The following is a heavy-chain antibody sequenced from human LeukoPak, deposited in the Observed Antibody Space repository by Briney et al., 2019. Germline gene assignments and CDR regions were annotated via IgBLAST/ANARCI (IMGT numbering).Heavy chain of an antibody. CDR2: INPSGGST. V-gene: IGHV1-46*01. Sequence: GASVKVSCKASGYTFTSYYMHWVRQAPGQGLEWMGIINPSGGSTSYAQKFQGRVTMTRDMSTSTVYMELSSLRSEDTAVYYCARVPIPYDSSGYYTYYFDYWGQGTLVTVSS. CDR3: ARVPIPYDSSGYYTYYFDY. D-gene: IGHD3-22*01. CDR1: GYTFTSYY. J-gene: IGHJ4*02.